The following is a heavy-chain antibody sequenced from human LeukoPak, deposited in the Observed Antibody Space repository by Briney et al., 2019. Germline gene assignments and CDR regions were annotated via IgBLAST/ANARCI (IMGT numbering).Heavy chain of an antibody. CDR1: GGPIRSYY. D-gene: IGHD2-15*01. CDR3: ARASRWYWAFDI. CDR2: IDYSGNT. V-gene: IGHV4-59*01. Sequence: SETLSLTCSLSGGPIRSYYWSWIRQPPGKALEGMGYIDYSGNTDSTPSLKIRVTISVDTSKNQFSLRLHSVTAADTAVYYCARASRWYWAFDIWGQGTVVTVSS. J-gene: IGHJ3*02.